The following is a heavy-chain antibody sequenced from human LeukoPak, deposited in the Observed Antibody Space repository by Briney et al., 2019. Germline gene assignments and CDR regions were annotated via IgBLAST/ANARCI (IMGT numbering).Heavy chain of an antibody. CDR2: ISGSGGST. V-gene: IGHV3-23*01. J-gene: IGHJ4*02. Sequence: PGGSLRLSCAASGFTFSSYWMSWVRQAPGKGLEWVSAISGSGGSTYYADSVKGRFTISRDNSKNTLYLQMNSLRAEDTAVYYCAKVPSPTQWTLHDYWGQGTLVTVSS. CDR1: GFTFSSYW. D-gene: IGHD6-19*01. CDR3: AKVPSPTQWTLHDY.